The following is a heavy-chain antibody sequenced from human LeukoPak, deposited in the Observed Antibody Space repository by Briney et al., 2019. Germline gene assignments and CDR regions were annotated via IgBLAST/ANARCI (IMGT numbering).Heavy chain of an antibody. J-gene: IGHJ6*03. CDR3: ARAGEDPDYYYMEV. CDR2: INPNSGGT. CDR1: GGTFTSYA. D-gene: IGHD3-10*01. Sequence: ASVKVSCKASGGTFTSYAISWVRQAPGQGLEWMGWINPNSGGTHYAQKFQGRVTMTRDTSISTAYMEVSRLRSDDTAMYYCARAGEDPDYYYMEVWGKGTMVTISS. V-gene: IGHV1-2*02.